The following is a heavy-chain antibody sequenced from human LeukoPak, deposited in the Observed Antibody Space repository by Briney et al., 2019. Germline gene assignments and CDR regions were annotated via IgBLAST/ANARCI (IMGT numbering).Heavy chain of an antibody. CDR1: GFTFSSYA. V-gene: IGHV3-23*01. J-gene: IGHJ4*02. Sequence: GGSLRLSCAASGFTFSSYAMTWVRQAPGKGLEWVSAISGGGASTYYADSVKGRFTISRDDSRNTLYLQMNSLRAEDTAVYYCARDYRSGNYLPLGYWGQGTLVTVSS. D-gene: IGHD3-10*01. CDR2: ISGGGAST. CDR3: ARDYRSGNYLPLGY.